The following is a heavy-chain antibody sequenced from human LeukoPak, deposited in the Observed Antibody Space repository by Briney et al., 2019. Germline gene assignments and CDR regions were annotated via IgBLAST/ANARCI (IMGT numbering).Heavy chain of an antibody. CDR3: AKGVATPIDY. CDR1: GFTFSSYW. Sequence: PGGSLRLSCAASGFTFSSYWMSWVRQAPGKGLEWVAFIRSDGSNKYYADSVKGRFTISRDNSKNTLYLQMNSLRAEDTAVYYCAKGVATPIDYWGQGTLVTVSS. D-gene: IGHD5-12*01. V-gene: IGHV3-30*02. J-gene: IGHJ4*02. CDR2: IRSDGSNK.